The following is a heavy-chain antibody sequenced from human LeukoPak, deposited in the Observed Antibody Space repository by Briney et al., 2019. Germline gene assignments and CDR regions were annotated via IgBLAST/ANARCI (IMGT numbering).Heavy chain of an antibody. CDR2: ISWNSGSI. CDR3: AKGGQQLVPYYFDY. J-gene: IGHJ4*02. CDR1: GFTFDDYA. Sequence: AGRSLRLSCAASGFTFDDYAMHWGRQAPGKGLEWGSGISWNSGSIGYADSVKGRFTISRDNAKNSLYLQMNSLRAEDMALYYCAKGGQQLVPYYFDYWGQGTLVTVSS. D-gene: IGHD6-13*01. V-gene: IGHV3-9*03.